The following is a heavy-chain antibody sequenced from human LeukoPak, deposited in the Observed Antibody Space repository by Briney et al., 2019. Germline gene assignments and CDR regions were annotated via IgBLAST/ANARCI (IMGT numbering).Heavy chain of an antibody. CDR2: IYYSGST. CDR1: GGSISSGGYY. CDR3: ARWPGADILTGYYNNYFDY. V-gene: IGHV4-31*03. Sequence: SETLSLTCTVSGGSISSGGYYWSRIRQHPGKGLEWIGYIYYSGSTYYNPSLKSRVTISVDTSKNQFSLKLSSVTAADTAVYYCARWPGADILTGYYNNYFDYWGQGTPVTVSS. D-gene: IGHD3-9*01. J-gene: IGHJ4*02.